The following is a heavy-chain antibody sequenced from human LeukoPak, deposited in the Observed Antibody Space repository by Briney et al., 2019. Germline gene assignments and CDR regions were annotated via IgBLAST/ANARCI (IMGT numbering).Heavy chain of an antibody. CDR1: GFSFSNYG. CDR2: ISSSGSTI. D-gene: IGHD3-10*02. Sequence: GGSLRLSCAASGFSFSNYGMNWVRQAPGKGLEWVSYISSSGSTIYYADSVKGRFTISRDNAKNSLYLQMNSLSAEDTAVYYCAELGITMIGGVWGKGTTVTISS. J-gene: IGHJ6*04. V-gene: IGHV3-48*04. CDR3: AELGITMIGGV.